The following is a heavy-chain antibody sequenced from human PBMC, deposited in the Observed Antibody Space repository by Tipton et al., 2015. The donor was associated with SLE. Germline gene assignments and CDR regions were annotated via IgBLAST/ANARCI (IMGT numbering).Heavy chain of an antibody. Sequence: LRLSCAASGFTFSSYAMHWVRQAPGKGLEWIGSIYYSGSTYYNPSLKSRVTISVDTSKNQFSLKLSSVTAADTAVYYCARDSRLHWYFDLWGRGTLVTVSS. CDR2: IYYSGST. V-gene: IGHV4-39*07. CDR1: GFTFSSYA. J-gene: IGHJ2*01. CDR3: ARDSRLHWYFDL. D-gene: IGHD2-2*01.